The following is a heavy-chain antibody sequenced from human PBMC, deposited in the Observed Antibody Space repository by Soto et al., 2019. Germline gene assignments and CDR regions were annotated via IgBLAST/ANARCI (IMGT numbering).Heavy chain of an antibody. D-gene: IGHD6-13*01. V-gene: IGHV4-59*01. CDR2: IYYSGST. CDR3: ARESSWEYSWFDP. CDR1: GGSISSYY. Sequence: SETLSLTCTVSGGSISSYYWSWIRQPPGKGLEWIGYIYYSGSTNYNPSLKSRVTISVDTSKNQFSLKLSSVTAADTAVYYCARESSWEYSWFDPWGQGTLVTVSS. J-gene: IGHJ5*02.